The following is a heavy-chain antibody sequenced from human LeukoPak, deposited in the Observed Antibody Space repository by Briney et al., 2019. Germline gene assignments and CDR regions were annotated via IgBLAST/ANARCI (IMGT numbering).Heavy chain of an antibody. Sequence: PGGSLRLSCAASGFTFSNHEMNWVRQAPGKGLEWVSYISSSGSTIYYADSVKGRFIISRANAKNSLDLQMNSLRAEDTAVYYCARESDFWSGYYSVLDYWGQGTLVTVSS. CDR2: ISSSGSTI. J-gene: IGHJ4*02. CDR1: GFTFSNHE. CDR3: ARESDFWSGYYSVLDY. V-gene: IGHV3-48*03. D-gene: IGHD3-3*01.